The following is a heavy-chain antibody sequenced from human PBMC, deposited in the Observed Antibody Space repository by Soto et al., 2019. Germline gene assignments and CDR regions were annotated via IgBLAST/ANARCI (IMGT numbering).Heavy chain of an antibody. CDR1: GGSISRYY. V-gene: IGHV4-59*01. CDR3: AGESDYGDYHFDY. CDR2: IYYTGST. Sequence: SETLSLTCTVSGGSISRYYWNWIRQPPGKGLEWIGYIYYTGSTNYNPSLKSRVTLSVDTSKNQFSLKLSSVSAADTAVYYCAGESDYGDYHFDYWGQGTLVTVSS. J-gene: IGHJ4*02. D-gene: IGHD4-17*01.